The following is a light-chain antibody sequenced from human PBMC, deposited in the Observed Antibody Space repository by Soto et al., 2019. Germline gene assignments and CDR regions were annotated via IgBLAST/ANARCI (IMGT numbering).Light chain of an antibody. J-gene: IGLJ3*02. V-gene: IGLV1-44*01. CDR2: SHD. CDR3: ATWDDSLQSPL. CDR1: SSNIGSNT. Sequence: QSVLAQPPSASGTPGQTITISCSGSSSNIGSNTVHWYQQLPGTAPKLLIYSHDQRPSGVPDRFSGSKSGTSASLAISGLQPEDEADYYCATWDDSLQSPLFGGGTKVTVL.